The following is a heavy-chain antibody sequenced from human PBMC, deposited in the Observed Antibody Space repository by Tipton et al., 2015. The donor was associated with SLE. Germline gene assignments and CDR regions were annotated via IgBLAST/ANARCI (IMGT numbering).Heavy chain of an antibody. J-gene: IGHJ4*02. CDR1: GGSISSGDYY. V-gene: IGHV4-30-4*01. Sequence: TLSLTCTVSGGSISSGDYYWSWIRQPPGKGLEWIGYIYYSGSTYYNPSLKSRVTISVDTSKNQFSLKLSSVTAADTAVYYCIASGYSYGGYFDYWGQGTLVTVSS. CDR2: IYYSGST. D-gene: IGHD5-18*01. CDR3: IASGYSYGGYFDY.